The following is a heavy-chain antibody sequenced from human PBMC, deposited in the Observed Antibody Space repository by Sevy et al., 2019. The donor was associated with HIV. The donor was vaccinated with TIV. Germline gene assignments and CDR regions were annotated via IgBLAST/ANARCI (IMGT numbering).Heavy chain of an antibody. V-gene: IGHV3-11*01. J-gene: IGHJ6*02. CDR2: ISSSGSTI. CDR3: ARGRGYYDSSGYYPDYYYYYGMDV. Sequence: GGSLRLSCAASGFTFSDYYMSWIRQAPGKGLEWVSYISSSGSTIYYADSVKGRFTISRDNAKNSLYLQMNSLRAEDTAVDYLARGRGYYDSSGYYPDYYYYYGMDVWGQGTTVTVSS. D-gene: IGHD3-22*01. CDR1: GFTFSDYY.